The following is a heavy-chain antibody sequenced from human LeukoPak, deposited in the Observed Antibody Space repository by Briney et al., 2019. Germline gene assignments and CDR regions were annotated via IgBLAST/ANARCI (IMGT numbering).Heavy chain of an antibody. J-gene: IGHJ4*02. Sequence: GGSLRLSCAASGFSFSSFAMTWVRQAPGKGLEWVSTIRSNGATAYNADSVKGRFTISRDNSKNTVYLQMNSLRAEDTAVYYCARSYDSSGAHYFDYWGQGTLVTVSS. D-gene: IGHD3-22*01. CDR3: ARSYDSSGAHYFDY. CDR2: IRSNGATA. CDR1: GFSFSSFA. V-gene: IGHV3-23*01.